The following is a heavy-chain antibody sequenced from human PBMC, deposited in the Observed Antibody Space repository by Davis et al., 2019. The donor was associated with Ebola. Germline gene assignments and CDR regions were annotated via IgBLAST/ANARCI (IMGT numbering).Heavy chain of an antibody. Sequence: PGGSLRLSCAASGFTFSNAWMSWVRQAPGKGLERVAFIRFDGSEKYYADSVKGRFTISRENSKATLDLQMNSLRAEDTAVYYCARPYYDKGHYYFDYWGQGTLVTVSS. D-gene: IGHD3-22*01. V-gene: IGHV3-30*02. CDR2: IRFDGSEK. CDR1: GFTFSNAW. CDR3: ARPYYDKGHYYFDY. J-gene: IGHJ4*02.